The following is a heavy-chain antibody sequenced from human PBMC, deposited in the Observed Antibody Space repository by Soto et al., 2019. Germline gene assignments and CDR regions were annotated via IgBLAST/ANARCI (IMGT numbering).Heavy chain of an antibody. V-gene: IGHV4-34*01. CDR3: ARQDDFWSGSGWFDP. D-gene: IGHD3-3*01. CDR1: GGSFGGYA. Sequence: PSETLSLTCAVYGGSFGGYAWSWIRQPPGKGLEWIGEINHSGSTNYNPSLKSRVTISVDTSKNQFSLKLTSVTAADTAVYYCARQDDFWSGSGWFDPWGQGTLVTVSS. J-gene: IGHJ5*02. CDR2: INHSGST.